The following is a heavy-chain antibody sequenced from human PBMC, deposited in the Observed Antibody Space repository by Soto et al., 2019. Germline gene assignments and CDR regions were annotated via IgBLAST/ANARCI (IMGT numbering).Heavy chain of an antibody. CDR3: ARDKRSYGDLYYYGLEV. Sequence: PVGSLRLSCSCSVFTFDSYAVHWVRQAPGKGLEWVAFVSYGGNDKDYADSVRGRFTISRDNSKNTVYLQMNDLRVGDTASYYCARDKRSYGDLYYYGLEVWGQGTSVIVSS. J-gene: IGHJ6*01. CDR1: VFTFDSYA. V-gene: IGHV3-30-3*01. CDR2: VSYGGNDK. D-gene: IGHD4-17*01.